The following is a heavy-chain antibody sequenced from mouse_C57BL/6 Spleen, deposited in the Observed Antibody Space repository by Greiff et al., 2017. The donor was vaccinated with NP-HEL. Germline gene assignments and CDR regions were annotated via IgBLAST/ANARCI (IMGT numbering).Heavy chain of an antibody. J-gene: IGHJ2*01. V-gene: IGHV1-69*01. CDR3: ARKGGYYGFDY. CDR2: IDPSDSYT. CDR1: GYTFTSYW. D-gene: IGHD2-3*01. Sequence: VQLQQPGAELVMPGASVKLSCKASGYTFTSYWMHWVKQRPGQGLEWIGEIDPSDSYTNYNQKFKGKSTVTVDKSSSTAYMQLSSLTSEDSAVYYGARKGGYYGFDYWGQGTTLTVAS.